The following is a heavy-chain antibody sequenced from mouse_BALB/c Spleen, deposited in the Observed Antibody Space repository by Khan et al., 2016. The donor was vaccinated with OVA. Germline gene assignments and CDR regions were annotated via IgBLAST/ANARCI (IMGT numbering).Heavy chain of an antibody. CDR3: TRDRIDY. CDR1: GYTFNSFW. CDR2: INPTSGYT. Sequence: VQLQESGAELAKPGASVKMSCKASGYTFNSFWMHWVKQRPGQGLEWIGYINPTSGYTDYNEKFKDRATLSAEKSSSTAYMQLSSLTSEDSAVYFCTRDRIDYWGQGTTLTVSS. V-gene: IGHV1-7*01. J-gene: IGHJ2*01.